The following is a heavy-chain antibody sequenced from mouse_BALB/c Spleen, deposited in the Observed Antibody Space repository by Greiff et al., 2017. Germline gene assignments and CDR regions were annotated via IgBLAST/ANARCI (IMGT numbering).Heavy chain of an antibody. J-gene: IGHJ2*01. CDR2: IDPENGNT. CDR1: GFTIKDYY. CDR3: ARGLRQYYFDY. Sequence: EVQLQQSGAELVRPGALVKLSCKASGFTIKDYYMHWVKQRPEQGLEWIGWIDPENGNTIYDPKFQGKASITADTSSNTAYLQLSSLTSEDTAVYYCARGLRQYYFDYWGQGTTLTVSS. V-gene: IGHV14-1*02. D-gene: IGHD2-2*01.